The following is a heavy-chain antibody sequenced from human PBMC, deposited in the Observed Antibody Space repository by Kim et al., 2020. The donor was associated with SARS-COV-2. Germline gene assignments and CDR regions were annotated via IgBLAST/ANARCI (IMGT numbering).Heavy chain of an antibody. CDR3: ASLADYWFDP. V-gene: IGHV4-30-2*01. CDR2: IYHSGST. D-gene: IGHD3-3*01. J-gene: IGHJ5*02. CDR1: GGSISSGGYS. Sequence: SETLSLTCAVSGGSISSGGYSWSWIRQPPGKGLEWIGYIYHSGSTYYNPSLKSRVTISVDRSKNQFSLKLSSVTAADTAVYYCASLADYWFDPWGQGTLVTVSS.